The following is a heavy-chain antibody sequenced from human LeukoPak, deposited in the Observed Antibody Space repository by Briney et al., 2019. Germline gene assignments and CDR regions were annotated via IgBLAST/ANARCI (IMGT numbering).Heavy chain of an antibody. CDR3: TRPSNPVWGTTSFLL. J-gene: IGHJ4*02. V-gene: IGHV1-18*01. CDR1: GFSFSKYC. Sequence: ASVNLLCDFSGFSFSKYCVRWPRQAPGQGLEWMGWIGAYNGNTNYAQKVQGRVTMTTDTSTRSAYIEMRSLRSDDTAVYYCTRPSNPVWGTTSFLLWGRGTLVTVSS. D-gene: IGHD1-1*01. CDR2: IGAYNGNT.